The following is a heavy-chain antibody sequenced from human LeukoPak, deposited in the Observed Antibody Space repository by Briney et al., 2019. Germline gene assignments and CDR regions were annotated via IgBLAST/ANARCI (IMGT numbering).Heavy chain of an antibody. D-gene: IGHD3-3*01. CDR3: ASTIYDFWSGWHYYYMDV. Sequence: GGSLRLSCAASGFIFTRDSMNWVRQAPGKGLEWVSVIYSGGSTYYADSVKGRFTISRDNSKNTLYLQMNSLRAEDTAVYYCASTIYDFWSGWHYYYMDVWGKGTTVTVSS. CDR1: GFIFTRDS. V-gene: IGHV3-53*01. J-gene: IGHJ6*03. CDR2: IYSGGST.